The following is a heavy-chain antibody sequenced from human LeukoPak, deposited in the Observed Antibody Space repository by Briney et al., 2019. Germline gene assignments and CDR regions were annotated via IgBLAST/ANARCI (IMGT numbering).Heavy chain of an antibody. CDR2: IKQDGSEK. D-gene: IGHD6-13*01. V-gene: IGHV3-7*01. J-gene: IGHJ5*02. CDR3: AREGSRSAEVGFDP. CDR1: GFTFSSYW. Sequence: PGGSLRLSCAASGFTFSSYWMSWVRQAPGKGLEWVANIKQDGSEKYYVDSVKGRFTISRDNAKNSLYLQMNSLRAEDTAVYYCAREGSRSAEVGFDPWGQGTLVTVSS.